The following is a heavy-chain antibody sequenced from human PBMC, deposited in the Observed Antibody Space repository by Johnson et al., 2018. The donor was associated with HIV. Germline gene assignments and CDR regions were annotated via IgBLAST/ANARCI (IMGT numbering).Heavy chain of an antibody. CDR1: GFTVSSNY. CDR2: IYSGGST. Sequence: VQLVESGGGLVQPGGSLRLSCAASGFTVSSNYMSWVRQAPGTGLEWVSVIYSGGSTYYADSVKGRFTISRDNSKNTLYLQMNSLRAEDTAVYYCARAERSSSGVDAFDIWGQGTMVTVSS. V-gene: IGHV3-66*02. D-gene: IGHD6-6*01. CDR3: ARAERSSSGVDAFDI. J-gene: IGHJ3*02.